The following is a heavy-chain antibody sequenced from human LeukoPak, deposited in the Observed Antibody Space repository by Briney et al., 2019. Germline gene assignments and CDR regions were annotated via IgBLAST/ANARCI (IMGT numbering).Heavy chain of an antibody. CDR1: GDSVSGGSDY. CDR3: AVVVVPAADSVAFDI. V-gene: IGHV4-61*01. Sequence: SETLSLTCTVSGDSVSGGSDYWSWIRQPPGKGLEWIGYIYYSGSTKYNPSLKSRVTISVDTSKNQFSLKLSSVTAADTAVYYCAVVVVPAADSVAFDIWGQGTMVTVSS. J-gene: IGHJ3*02. CDR2: IYYSGST. D-gene: IGHD2-2*01.